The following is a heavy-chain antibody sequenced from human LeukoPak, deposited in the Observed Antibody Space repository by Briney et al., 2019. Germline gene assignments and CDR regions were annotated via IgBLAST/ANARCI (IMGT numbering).Heavy chain of an antibody. CDR1: GYTFTGYY. V-gene: IGHV1-2*02. D-gene: IGHD3-22*01. Sequence: ASVKVSCKASGYTFTGYYMHWVRQAPGQGLEWMGWINPNSGGTNYAQKFQGRVTMTRDTSISTAYMELSRLRSDDTAVYYCARGGHRKYYYDSSGYYAEVAYWGQGTLVTVSS. J-gene: IGHJ4*02. CDR3: ARGGHRKYYYDSSGYYAEVAY. CDR2: INPNSGGT.